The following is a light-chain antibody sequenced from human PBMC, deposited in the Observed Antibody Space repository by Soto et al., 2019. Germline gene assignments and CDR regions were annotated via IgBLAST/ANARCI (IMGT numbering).Light chain of an antibody. Sequence: QSALAQPRSVSGSPGQSVAISCTGTDSDFGGYNYVSWYQQHPGKAPKVIISDVSKRPSGVPDRFSGSKSGNTASLTISGLQTEDEADYYCCSYAGSHPVIFGGVTKVTVL. CDR1: DSDFGGYNY. V-gene: IGLV2-11*01. CDR3: CSYAGSHPVI. J-gene: IGLJ2*01. CDR2: DVS.